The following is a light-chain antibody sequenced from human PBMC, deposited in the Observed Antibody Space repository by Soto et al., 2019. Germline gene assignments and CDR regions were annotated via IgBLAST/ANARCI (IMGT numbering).Light chain of an antibody. CDR3: QNHNSAPLT. CDR2: GAS. J-gene: IGKJ4*01. V-gene: IGKV1-27*01. CDR1: QGISND. Sequence: DIQMTQSPSSLSASVGDRVTITFRASQGISNDLAWYQQKPGKLPNLLIYGASTMQSGVPSRFSGSGSGTDFTLTISSLQPDDIATYYCQNHNSAPLTFGGGTKVDI.